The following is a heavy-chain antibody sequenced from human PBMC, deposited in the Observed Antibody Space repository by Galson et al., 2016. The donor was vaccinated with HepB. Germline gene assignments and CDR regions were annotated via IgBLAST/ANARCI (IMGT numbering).Heavy chain of an antibody. CDR1: GLTFSNYA. CDR3: AEGGFGDQTDH. CDR2: ISGTRGTI. V-gene: IGHV3-23*01. Sequence: SLRLSCAASGLTFSNYAMSWVRQAPGKGLEWVSAISGTRGTIYYADSVKGRFTISRDNAKNTLYLQMNSLRAEDTAVYYCAEGGFGDQTDHWGRGTLVTVSS. D-gene: IGHD3-10*01. J-gene: IGHJ4*02.